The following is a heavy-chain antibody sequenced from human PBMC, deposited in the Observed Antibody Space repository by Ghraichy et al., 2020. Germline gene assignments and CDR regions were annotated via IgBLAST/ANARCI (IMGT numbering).Heavy chain of an antibody. D-gene: IGHD2-15*01. Sequence: GESLRLSCAASGFTFSSYWMSWVRQAPGKGLEWVANIKQDGSEKYYVDSVKGRFTISRDNAKNSLYLQMNSLRAEDTAVYYCARDWVGCSGGSCYLPVDYWGQGTLVTVSS. CDR3: ARDWVGCSGGSCYLPVDY. CDR1: GFTFSSYW. V-gene: IGHV3-7*01. J-gene: IGHJ4*02. CDR2: IKQDGSEK.